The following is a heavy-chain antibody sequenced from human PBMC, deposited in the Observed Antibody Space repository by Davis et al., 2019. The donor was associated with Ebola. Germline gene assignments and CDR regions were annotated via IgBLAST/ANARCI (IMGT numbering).Heavy chain of an antibody. V-gene: IGHV3-23*01. D-gene: IGHD4-17*01. CDR2: IIGSGGST. J-gene: IGHJ3*01. CDR3: AKDLFSAVNSSDAFDF. Sequence: GGSLRLSCAASGFTFSSYAMTWVRQLPGKGLEWVAAIIGSGGSTYYADSVKGRFTISRDNSKNTLYLQMNSMTAEDTAVDYCAKDLFSAVNSSDAFDFWGQGTMVIVSS. CDR1: GFTFSSYA.